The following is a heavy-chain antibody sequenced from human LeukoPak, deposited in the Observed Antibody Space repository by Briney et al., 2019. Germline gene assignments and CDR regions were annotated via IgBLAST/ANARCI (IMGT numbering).Heavy chain of an antibody. CDR1: GGSISSGGYY. J-gene: IGHJ3*02. D-gene: IGHD3-22*01. V-gene: IGHV4-61*08. CDR2: INHSGST. CDR3: AREAYYDSSGRFEGAFDI. Sequence: PSETLSLTCTVSGGSISSGGYYWSWIRQPPGKGLEWIGEINHSGSTNYNSSLKSPVTISVDTSKNQFSLKLNSVTAADTAVYYCAREAYYDSSGRFEGAFDIWGQGTMVTVSS.